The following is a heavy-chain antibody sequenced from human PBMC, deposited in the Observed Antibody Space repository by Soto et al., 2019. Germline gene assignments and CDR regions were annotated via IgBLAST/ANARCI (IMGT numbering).Heavy chain of an antibody. CDR2: INPNSGGT. Sequence: GASVKVSCTASGYTFTGYYMHWVRQAPGQGLEWMGWINPNSGGTNYAQKFQGWVTMTRDTSISTAYMELSRLRSDDTAVYYCAREDCSGGSCYSGGAFDIWGQGTMVTVSS. CDR1: GYTFTGYY. J-gene: IGHJ3*02. CDR3: AREDCSGGSCYSGGAFDI. D-gene: IGHD2-15*01. V-gene: IGHV1-2*04.